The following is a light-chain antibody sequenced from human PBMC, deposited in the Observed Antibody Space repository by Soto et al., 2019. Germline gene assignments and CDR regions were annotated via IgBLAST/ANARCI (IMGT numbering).Light chain of an antibody. V-gene: IGKV3-20*01. Sequence: EIVLTQSPGTLSLSPGERATLSCRASQSVSSSYLAWYQQKPGQAPRLLIYGASSRATGIPDRFSGSGSGTDFTLTISRLEPEDFAVYYCQQYGSSPQTFGRGTKVDI. CDR3: QQYGSSPQT. J-gene: IGKJ1*01. CDR2: GAS. CDR1: QSVSSSY.